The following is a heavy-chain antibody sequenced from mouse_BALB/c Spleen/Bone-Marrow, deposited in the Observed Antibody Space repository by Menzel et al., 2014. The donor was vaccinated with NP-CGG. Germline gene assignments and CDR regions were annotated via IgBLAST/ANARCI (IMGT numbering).Heavy chain of an antibody. Sequence: VQLQQSGAELVRPGSSVKISCKASGYAFSSXWXNWVXQRPXXGLEWIXXIYXGDGDTNYNGKSKGKATLTADKSSSTAYMQLSSLTSEDSAVYFCAREGYDYDWFAYWGQGTLVTVSA. V-gene: IGHV1-80*01. CDR1: GYAFSSXW. CDR2: IYXGDGDT. CDR3: AREGYDYDWFAY. J-gene: IGHJ3*01. D-gene: IGHD2-4*01.